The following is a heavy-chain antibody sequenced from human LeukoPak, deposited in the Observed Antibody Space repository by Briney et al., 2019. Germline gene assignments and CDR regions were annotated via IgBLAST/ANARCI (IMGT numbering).Heavy chain of an antibody. CDR2: INGDGSKT. V-gene: IGHV3-74*01. Sequence: GGSLRLSCTASGFTSSSYWMHWVRQAPGMGLVWVSRINGDGSKTTYADSVKGRFTISRDTARNTVHLQMNSLRAEDTAVYYCARGSWYFDLWGRGTLVTVSS. J-gene: IGHJ2*01. CDR1: GFTSSSYW. CDR3: ARGSWYFDL.